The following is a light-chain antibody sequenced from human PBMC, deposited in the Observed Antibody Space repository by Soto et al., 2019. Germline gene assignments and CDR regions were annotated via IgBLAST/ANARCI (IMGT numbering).Light chain of an antibody. J-gene: IGKJ4*01. CDR2: GAS. CDR3: QQYNNWPPT. CDR1: QSVSSN. V-gene: IGKV3-15*01. Sequence: EIVMTQSPATLSVSPGERATLSCSASQSVSSNLAWYQQKPGQAPRLLIYGASTRATGIPARFSGSGSGTEFTLTISSLQSEDFAVYYCQQYNNWPPTFGGGTKGEIK.